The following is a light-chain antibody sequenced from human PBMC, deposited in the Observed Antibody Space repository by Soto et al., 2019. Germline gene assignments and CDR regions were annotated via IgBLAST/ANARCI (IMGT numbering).Light chain of an antibody. Sequence: DIQMTQSPSFLSASVGARVTITCRTSQSIGKHLNWYQQKPGKAPKFLIYSDSTLQNGVPSRFTGTGCGTDFTLTANSLQAEDFSKCYCLRSYTSPTTFRQGTRLEI. CDR2: SDS. J-gene: IGKJ5*01. CDR1: QSIGKH. CDR3: LRSYTSPTT. V-gene: IGKV1-39*01.